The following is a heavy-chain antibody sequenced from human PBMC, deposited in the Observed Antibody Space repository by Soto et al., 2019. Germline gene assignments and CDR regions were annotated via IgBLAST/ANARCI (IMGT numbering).Heavy chain of an antibody. V-gene: IGHV1-58*01. D-gene: IGHD3-22*01. CDR3: AAVVDYYDSSGYFPFDY. CDR1: GFTFTSSA. CDR2: IVVGSGNT. Sequence: QMQLVQSGPEVKKPGTSVKVSCKASGFTFTSSAVQWVRQARGQRLEWIGWIVVGSGNTNYAQKFQERVTITRDMSTSTAYMELSSLRSEDTAVYYCAAVVDYYDSSGYFPFDYWGQGTLVTASS. J-gene: IGHJ4*02.